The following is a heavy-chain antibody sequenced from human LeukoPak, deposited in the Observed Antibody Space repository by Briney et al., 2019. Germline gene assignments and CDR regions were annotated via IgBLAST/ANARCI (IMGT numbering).Heavy chain of an antibody. V-gene: IGHV4-39*01. D-gene: IGHD2-8*02. Sequence: SETLSLTCNVSGGSISSTTYYWGWIRQPPGKGLEWIGSIYFDGRTYYNPSLQSRLTFSVDTSKNQFSLRLNSVTAADTAMYYCARRVYCTGGACRNWYFDLWGRGTLVTVSS. J-gene: IGHJ2*01. CDR1: GGSISSTTYY. CDR3: ARRVYCTGGACRNWYFDL. CDR2: IYFDGRT.